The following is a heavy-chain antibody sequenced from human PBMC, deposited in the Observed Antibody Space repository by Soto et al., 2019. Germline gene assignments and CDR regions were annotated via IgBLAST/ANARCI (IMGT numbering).Heavy chain of an antibody. CDR2: IIPIFGTA. CDR3: ARGKVGASHY. V-gene: IGHV1-69*01. Sequence: QVQLVQSGAEVRKPGSSVRVSCKASGGSFNRHTISWVRQAPGQGLEWMGGIIPIFGTANYAQKFQGRVKITADESTSTAYMELSSLRSEDTAVYYCARGKVGASHYWGQGTLVTVSS. CDR1: GGSFNRHT. J-gene: IGHJ4*02. D-gene: IGHD1-26*01.